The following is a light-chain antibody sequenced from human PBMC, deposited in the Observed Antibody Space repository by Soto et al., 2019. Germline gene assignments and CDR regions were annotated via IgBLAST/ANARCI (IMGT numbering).Light chain of an antibody. V-gene: IGKV3D-15*01. Sequence: DIILTQSPAIVSVSPGERATLSCRASRSVSTNLAWYQHKHGQAPRLLIFGASTRVTDIPPRFSGTGSGTEFTLTINYLKSEDFGIYHCQQYEKTVPPVTFGGGTKVEI. J-gene: IGKJ4*01. CDR2: GAS. CDR3: QQYEKTVPPVT. CDR1: RSVSTN.